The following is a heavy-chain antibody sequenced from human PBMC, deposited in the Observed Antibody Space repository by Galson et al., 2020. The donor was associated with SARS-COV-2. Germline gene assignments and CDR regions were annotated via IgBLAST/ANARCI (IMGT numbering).Heavy chain of an antibody. V-gene: IGHV4-39*07. Sequence: SETLSLTCTVSGGSFRTDNHYWAWIRQPPGKGLEYIGIIDYSGITYSNPSLKSRVIISVDTSKNQFSLRVRSVTAADPAVYFCARRGISSSKTLYDYWGQGTLVTVSS. J-gene: IGHJ4*02. CDR1: GGSFRTDNHY. CDR2: IDYSGIT. CDR3: ARRGISSSKTLYDY. D-gene: IGHD6-6*01.